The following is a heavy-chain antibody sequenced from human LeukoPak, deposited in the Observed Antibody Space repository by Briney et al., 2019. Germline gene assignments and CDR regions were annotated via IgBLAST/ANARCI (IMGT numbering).Heavy chain of an antibody. CDR1: GFTFSFYS. D-gene: IGHD6-13*01. Sequence: GGSLRLSCAASGFTFSFYSMNWVRQAPGKGLEWVAVISYDGSNKYYADSVKGRFTISRDNSKNTLYLQMNSLRAEDTAVYYCARERYSSSWYAEYFQHWGQGTLVTVSS. CDR2: ISYDGSNK. J-gene: IGHJ1*01. CDR3: ARERYSSSWYAEYFQH. V-gene: IGHV3-30*03.